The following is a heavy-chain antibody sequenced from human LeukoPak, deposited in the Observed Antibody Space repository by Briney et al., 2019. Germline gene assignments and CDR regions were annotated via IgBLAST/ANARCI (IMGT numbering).Heavy chain of an antibody. CDR1: GGSISSYY. CDR3: ARDGEGSYYYGMDV. J-gene: IGHJ6*02. D-gene: IGHD2-21*01. CDR2: IYTSGST. Sequence: SSETLSLTCTLSGGSISSYYWSWIRQPAGKGLEWIGRIYTSGSTNYNPSLKSRVTMSVDTSKNQFSPKLSSVTAADTAVYYCARDGEGSYYYGMDVWGQGTTVTVSS. V-gene: IGHV4-4*07.